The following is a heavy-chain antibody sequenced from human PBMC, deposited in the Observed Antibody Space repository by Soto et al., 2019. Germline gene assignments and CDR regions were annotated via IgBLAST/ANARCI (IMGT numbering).Heavy chain of an antibody. CDR1: GGSFSGYY. V-gene: IGHV4-34*01. CDR2: INHSGST. Sequence: SATLSLTCAVYGGSFSGYYWSWIRQPPGKGLEWIGEINHSGSTNYNPSLKSRVTISVDTSKNQSSLKLSSVTAADTAVYYCASSKKSSNFDYWGQGTLVTVSS. D-gene: IGHD6-13*01. CDR3: ASSKKSSNFDY. J-gene: IGHJ4*02.